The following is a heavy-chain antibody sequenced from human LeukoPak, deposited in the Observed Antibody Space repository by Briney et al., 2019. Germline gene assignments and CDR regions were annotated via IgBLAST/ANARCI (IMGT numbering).Heavy chain of an antibody. V-gene: IGHV4-39*01. D-gene: IGHD6-19*01. CDR1: GGSISSSSYY. Sequence: PSETLSLTCTVSGGSISSSSYYWGWKRLPPGKGLEWIGSIYYSGSTYYNPSLKSRVTISVDTSKNQFSLKLSSVTAADTAVYYCARRGKFKYSSGWWEAEYYFDYWGQGTLVTVSS. J-gene: IGHJ4*02. CDR2: IYYSGST. CDR3: ARRGKFKYSSGWWEAEYYFDY.